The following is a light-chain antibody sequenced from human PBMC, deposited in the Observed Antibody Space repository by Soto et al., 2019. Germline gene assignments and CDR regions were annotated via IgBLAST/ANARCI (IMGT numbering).Light chain of an antibody. CDR1: QSVGSN. CDR3: QQYNNRPPWT. J-gene: IGKJ1*01. Sequence: EIVMTQSPATLSVSPGERATLSCRASQSVGSNLAWYQQKPGQAPRLLMYGAATRATGVPARFSGSGSGAELTLTISSLQSEVFAVYYCQQYNNRPPWTFGQGTKVEIE. CDR2: GAA. V-gene: IGKV3-15*01.